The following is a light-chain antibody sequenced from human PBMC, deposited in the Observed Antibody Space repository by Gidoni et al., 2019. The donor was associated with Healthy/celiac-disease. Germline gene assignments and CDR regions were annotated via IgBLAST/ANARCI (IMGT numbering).Light chain of an antibody. Sequence: QSALTQPRPASGSPGQSVTISCTGTSSDVGGYNYVSWYQQPPGKAPKLMSYEVSKRPSGVPDRFSGSKSGNTASLTISGLQAEDEADYYCCSYAGSYTVVFGGGTKLTVL. CDR3: CSYAGSYTVV. CDR1: SSDVGGYNY. CDR2: EVS. J-gene: IGLJ2*01. V-gene: IGLV2-11*01.